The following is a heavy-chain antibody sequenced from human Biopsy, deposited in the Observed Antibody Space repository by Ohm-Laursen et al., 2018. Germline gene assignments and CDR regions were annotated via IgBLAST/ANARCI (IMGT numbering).Heavy chain of an antibody. J-gene: IGHJ4*02. V-gene: IGHV4-31*11. CDR1: GVSISVDGYC. Sequence: TLSITCAVSGVSISVDGYCWAWIRQLPGKGLDWIGYIYHSGTTYYNPSLKSRLTMSVDTSKNEFSLRLRSVTAADTAVYFCATFRASWDTTQGGDYWGQGTLVTVSS. CDR3: ATFRASWDTTQGGDY. CDR2: IYHSGTT. D-gene: IGHD1-26*01.